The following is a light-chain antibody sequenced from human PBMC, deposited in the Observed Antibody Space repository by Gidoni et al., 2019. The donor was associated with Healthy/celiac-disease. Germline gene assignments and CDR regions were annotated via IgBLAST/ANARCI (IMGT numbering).Light chain of an antibody. CDR2: LGS. J-gene: IGKJ1*01. V-gene: IGKV2-28*01. Sequence: DIVMTQSPLSLPVTPGEPASISCRSSQSLLHSNGYNYLDWYLQKPGQSPQLLIYLGSNRASGVPDRFSGSGSGTDFTRKISRVEAEDVGVYYCMQALQTPRTFGQGTKVEIK. CDR3: MQALQTPRT. CDR1: QSLLHSNGYNY.